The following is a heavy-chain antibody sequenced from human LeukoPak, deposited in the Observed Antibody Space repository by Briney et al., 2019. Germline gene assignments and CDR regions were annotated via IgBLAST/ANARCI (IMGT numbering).Heavy chain of an antibody. CDR1: GGSFSGYY. Sequence: SETLSLTCAVYGGSFSGYYWSWIGQPPGKGLEWIGEINHSGSTNYNPSLKSRVTISVDTSKNQFSLKLSSVTAADTAVYYCARGRGSSWYAGWYFDLWGRGTLVTVSS. D-gene: IGHD6-13*01. V-gene: IGHV4-34*01. CDR2: INHSGST. J-gene: IGHJ2*01. CDR3: ARGRGSSWYAGWYFDL.